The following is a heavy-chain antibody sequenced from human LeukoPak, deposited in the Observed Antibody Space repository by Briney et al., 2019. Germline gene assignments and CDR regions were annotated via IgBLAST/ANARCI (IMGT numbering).Heavy chain of an antibody. CDR1: GFSFTDYY. Sequence: PGGSLRLSCAPSGFSFTDYYMSWIRQAPGKGLEWVSYISSSSSGSTTIYYPDSVKGRFTVSRDNGKKSLYLQMNSLRAEDTAIYYCARDRPLNWGYYFDYWGQGTLVTVSS. CDR3: ARDRPLNWGYYFDY. D-gene: IGHD7-27*01. J-gene: IGHJ4*02. V-gene: IGHV3-11*01. CDR2: ISSSSSGSTTI.